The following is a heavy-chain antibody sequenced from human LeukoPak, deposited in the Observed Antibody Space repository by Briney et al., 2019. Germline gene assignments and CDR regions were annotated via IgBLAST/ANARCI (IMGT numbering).Heavy chain of an antibody. V-gene: IGHV3-9*01. J-gene: IGHJ4*02. CDR1: GFTFDDYA. Sequence: PGRSLRLSCAASGFTFDDYAMHWVRQAPGEGLEWVSGISWNSGSIGYADSVKGRFTISRDNAKNSLYLQMNSLRAEDTALYYCANGGGEGGFDYWGQGTLVTVSS. CDR3: ANGGGEGGFDY. CDR2: ISWNSGSI. D-gene: IGHD3-16*01.